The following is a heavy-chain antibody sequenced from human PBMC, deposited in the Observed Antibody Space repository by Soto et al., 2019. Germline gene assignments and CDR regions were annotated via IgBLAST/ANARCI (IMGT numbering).Heavy chain of an antibody. CDR2: IIPIFGTA. CDR1: GVTFSSYA. D-gene: IGHD3-22*01. CDR3: ARKGYYYDSSGFLTHAYAFDI. Sequence: SVKVSCKASGVTFSSYAISWVRQAPGQGLEWMGGIIPIFGTANYAQKFQGRVTITADKSTSTAYMELSSPRSEDTAVYYCARKGYYYDSSGFLTHAYAFDIWGQGTMVTVSS. V-gene: IGHV1-69*06. J-gene: IGHJ3*02.